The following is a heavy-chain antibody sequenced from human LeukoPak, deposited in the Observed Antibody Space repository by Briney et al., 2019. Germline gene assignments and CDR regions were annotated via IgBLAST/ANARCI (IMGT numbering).Heavy chain of an antibody. CDR1: GGSICSGDYY. CDR3: ARPYYYDSRIDP. D-gene: IGHD3-22*01. V-gene: IGHV4-30-4*01. J-gene: IGHJ5*02. Sequence: SQTLSLTCTVSGGSICSGDYYWSWIRQPPGKGLEWIAYMYYSGSTYYNPSLKSRVTMSADTSKNQLSLKLSSVTAADTAVYYCARPYYYDSRIDPWGQGILVTVSS. CDR2: MYYSGST.